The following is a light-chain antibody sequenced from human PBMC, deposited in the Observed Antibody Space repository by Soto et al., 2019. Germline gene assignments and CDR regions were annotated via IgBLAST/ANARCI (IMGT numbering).Light chain of an antibody. CDR2: GAS. Sequence: EIVMTQSPATLSVSPGERVTLSCRASQSVRSNLAWYQQKPGQAPRLLIYGASTRATGLPARFSGSGSGTDFTLTISSLQSEDFAVYYCQQYGSSPRTFGQGTKVDIK. J-gene: IGKJ1*01. CDR3: QQYGSSPRT. V-gene: IGKV3-15*01. CDR1: QSVRSN.